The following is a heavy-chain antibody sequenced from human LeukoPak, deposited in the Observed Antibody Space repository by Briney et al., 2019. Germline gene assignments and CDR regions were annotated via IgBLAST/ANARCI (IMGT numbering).Heavy chain of an antibody. J-gene: IGHJ6*02. Sequence: PSETLSLTCTVSGGSLSSYYWSWIRQPAGKGLEWIGRIYTSGSTNYNPSLQSRVTMSVDTSKNQFSLKLSSVTAAGTAVYYCARTGGGSSSVYYYGMDVWGQGTTVTVSS. CDR3: ARTGGGSSSVYYYGMDV. V-gene: IGHV4-4*07. D-gene: IGHD6-6*01. CDR1: GGSLSSYY. CDR2: IYTSGST.